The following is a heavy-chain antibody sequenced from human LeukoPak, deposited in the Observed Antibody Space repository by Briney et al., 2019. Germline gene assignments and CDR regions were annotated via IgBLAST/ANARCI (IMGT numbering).Heavy chain of an antibody. CDR2: ISSSSSTI. J-gene: IGHJ4*02. CDR3: SANSDYSFDY. Sequence: GGSLRLSCTASGFTFSNYWMNWVRQAPGKGLEWVSYISSSSSTIYYADSVKGRFTISRDNAKNSLYLQMNSLKTEDTAVYYCSANSDYSFDYWGQGALVTVSS. V-gene: IGHV3-48*01. CDR1: GFTFSNYW. D-gene: IGHD3-16*01.